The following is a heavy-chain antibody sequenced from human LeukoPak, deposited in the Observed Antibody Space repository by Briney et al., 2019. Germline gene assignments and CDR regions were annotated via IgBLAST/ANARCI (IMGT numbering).Heavy chain of an antibody. CDR3: ARSYCSSTSCYQDWFDP. D-gene: IGHD2-2*01. CDR1: GGSFSGYY. V-gene: IGHV4-59*01. Sequence: SETLSLTCAVYGGSFSGYYWSWIRQPPGKGLEWIGYIYYSGSTNYNPSLKSRVTISVDTSKNQFSLKLSSVTAADTAVYYCARSYCSSTSCYQDWFDPWGQGTLVTVSS. CDR2: IYYSGST. J-gene: IGHJ5*02.